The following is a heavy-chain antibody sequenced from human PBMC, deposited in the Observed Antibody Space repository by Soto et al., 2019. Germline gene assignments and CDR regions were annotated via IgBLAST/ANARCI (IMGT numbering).Heavy chain of an antibody. V-gene: IGHV3-23*01. Sequence: GGSLRLSCVGSGFTFRDHAMRWVRQAPGRGLEWVSAISANGASIQHADSVKGRFSVSRDNAKNTVYLQMDNLRTEDSAVYYCAKDRCYDTQGWFDPWGQGSRVTVYS. D-gene: IGHD2-2*01. CDR1: GFTFRDHA. CDR2: ISANGASI. J-gene: IGHJ5*02. CDR3: AKDRCYDTQGWFDP.